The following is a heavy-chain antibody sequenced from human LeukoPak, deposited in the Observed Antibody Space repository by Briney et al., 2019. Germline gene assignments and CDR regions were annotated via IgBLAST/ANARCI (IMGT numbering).Heavy chain of an antibody. CDR3: TKDLSSQWFTDIRHYGMNV. D-gene: IGHD3-22*01. J-gene: IGHJ6*02. CDR1: GFTFDDYS. Sequence: GGSLRLSCAASGFTFDDYSMHWVRQAPGKGLEWVAGISWHSRSIGYADSVKGRFTISRDNAKNSVSLQMNSLRTEDTALYYCTKDLSSQWFTDIRHYGMNVWGQGTTVAVSS. V-gene: IGHV3-9*01. CDR2: ISWHSRSI.